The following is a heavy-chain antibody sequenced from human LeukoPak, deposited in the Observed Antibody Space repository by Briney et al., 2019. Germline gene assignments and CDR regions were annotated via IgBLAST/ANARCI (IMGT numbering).Heavy chain of an antibody. J-gene: IGHJ4*02. CDR2: IFFGGST. CDR1: GGSITISGYS. CDR3: ARLTYTSGSFYPLDY. D-gene: IGHD3-10*01. Sequence: PFETLSLTCSVSGGSITISGYSWGWIRQPPGKGLEWIRSIFFGGSTYYNPSLKSRVTISIDTSKNQFSLRLSSVTAADTAVYYCARLTYTSGSFYPLDYWGQGTLVTVSS. V-gene: IGHV4-39*01.